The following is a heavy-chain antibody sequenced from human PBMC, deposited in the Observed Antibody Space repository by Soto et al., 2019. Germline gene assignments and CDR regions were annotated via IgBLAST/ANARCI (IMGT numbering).Heavy chain of an antibody. D-gene: IGHD2-21*01. CDR1: GYTFTGYY. J-gene: IGHJ4*02. Sequence: ASVKVSCKASGYTFTGYYMHWVRQAPGQGLEWMGWINPNSGGTNYAQKFQGWVTMTRDTSISTAYMELSRLRSDDTAVYYCARGLGIAQPYYFDYWGQGTLVTVSS. CDR3: ARGLGIAQPYYFDY. V-gene: IGHV1-2*04. CDR2: INPNSGGT.